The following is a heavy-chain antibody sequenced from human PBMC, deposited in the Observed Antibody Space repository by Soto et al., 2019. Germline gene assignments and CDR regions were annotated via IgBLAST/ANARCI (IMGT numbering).Heavy chain of an antibody. CDR1: GGSISSGGYY. J-gene: IGHJ5*02. CDR3: ASQYSSSSRGWFDP. V-gene: IGHV4-31*03. Sequence: SETLSLTCTVSGGSISSGGYYWSWIRQHPGKGLEWIGYIYYSGSTYYNPSLKSRVTILVDTSKNQFSLKLSSVTAADTAVYYCASQYSSSSRGWFDPWGQGTLVTVSS. D-gene: IGHD6-6*01. CDR2: IYYSGST.